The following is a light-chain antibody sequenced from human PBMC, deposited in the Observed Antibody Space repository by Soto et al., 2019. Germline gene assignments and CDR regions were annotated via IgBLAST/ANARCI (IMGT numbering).Light chain of an antibody. CDR1: SSNIRNNY. Sequence: QSVLTQPPSVSAAPRQKVTISCSGSSSNIRNNYVSWYQQLPGTAPKLLIYDNNKRPSGIPDRFSGSKSGNTASLTISGLQAEDEADYYCCSYAGSYTLYVFGTGTKVTVL. V-gene: IGLV1-51*01. J-gene: IGLJ1*01. CDR3: CSYAGSYTLYV. CDR2: DNN.